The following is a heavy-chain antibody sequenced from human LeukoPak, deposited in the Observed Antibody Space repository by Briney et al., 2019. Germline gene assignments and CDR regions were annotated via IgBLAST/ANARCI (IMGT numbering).Heavy chain of an antibody. CDR2: ISGSGGGT. J-gene: IGHJ4*02. CDR3: AKPPRGGVVVPAAHTFGY. D-gene: IGHD2-2*01. Sequence: GGSLRLSCAASGFTFSSYAVSWVRQAPGKGLEWVSAISGSGGGTYYADSVKGRFTISRDNSKNTLYLQMNSLRAEDTAVYYCAKPPRGGVVVPAAHTFGYWGQGTLVTVSS. V-gene: IGHV3-23*01. CDR1: GFTFSSYA.